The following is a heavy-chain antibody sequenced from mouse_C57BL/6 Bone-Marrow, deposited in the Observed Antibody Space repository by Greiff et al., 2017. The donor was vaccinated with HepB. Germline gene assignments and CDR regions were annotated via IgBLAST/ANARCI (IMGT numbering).Heavy chain of an antibody. Sequence: QVQLKESGPGLVQPSQSLSITCTVSGFSLTSYGVHWVRQSPGKGLEWLGVIWSGGSTDYNAAFISRLSISKDNSKSQVFCKMNSLQADDTAIYYCARNDGYVYFDYWGQGTTLTVSS. D-gene: IGHD2-3*01. CDR3: ARNDGYVYFDY. CDR1: GFSLTSYG. J-gene: IGHJ2*01. V-gene: IGHV2-2*01. CDR2: IWSGGST.